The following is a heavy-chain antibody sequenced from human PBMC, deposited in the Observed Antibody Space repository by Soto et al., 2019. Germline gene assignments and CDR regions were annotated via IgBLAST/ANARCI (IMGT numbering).Heavy chain of an antibody. CDR1: GGSVTSGNYY. Sequence: RTCTVSGGSVTSGNYYWSWTRQPPGKGLEWIGHIYYSGSTNYNPSLKSRVTISVDASKNQFSLKLSSVTAADTAIYYCARGPVVTPFVDYWGQGTLVTVSS. V-gene: IGHV4-61*01. D-gene: IGHD2-21*02. CDR2: IYYSGST. CDR3: ARGPVVTPFVDY. J-gene: IGHJ4*02.